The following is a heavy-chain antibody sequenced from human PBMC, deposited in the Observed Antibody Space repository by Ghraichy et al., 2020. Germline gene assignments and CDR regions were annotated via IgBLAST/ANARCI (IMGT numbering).Heavy chain of an antibody. J-gene: IGHJ2*01. V-gene: IGHV4-34*01. CDR2: INHSGST. Sequence: SETLSLTCAVYGGSVSDYYGSWIRQPPGKGLEWIGEINHSGSTNYNPSLKSRVTISVDTSKNQFSLKLGSVTAADTAVYYCARVLVPPGSRYFDLWGRGTLVTVSS. CDR1: GGSVSDYY. CDR3: ARVLVPPGSRYFDL. D-gene: IGHD2-2*01.